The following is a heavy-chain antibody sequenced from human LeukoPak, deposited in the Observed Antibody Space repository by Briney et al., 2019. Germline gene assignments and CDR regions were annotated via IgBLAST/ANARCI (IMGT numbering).Heavy chain of an antibody. CDR2: INTNTGNP. J-gene: IGHJ4*02. V-gene: IGHV7-4-1*02. CDR3: ARARGYDILTGYRRKDY. CDR1: GYTFTSYG. Sequence: ASVKVSCKASGYTFTSYGISWVRQAPGQGLEWVGWINTNTGNPTYAQGFTGRFVFSLDTSVSTAYLQISSLKAEDTAVYYCARARGYDILTGYRRKDYWGQGTLVTVSS. D-gene: IGHD3-9*01.